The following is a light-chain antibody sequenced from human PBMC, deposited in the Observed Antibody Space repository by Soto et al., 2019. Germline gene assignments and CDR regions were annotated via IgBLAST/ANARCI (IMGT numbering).Light chain of an antibody. CDR1: SSDVGSYNL. CDR2: EVS. CDR3: CSYAGSSTQV. Sequence: QSVLTKPASVSGSPGQSITISFTGTSSDVGSYNLVSWYQQHPGKAPKLMIDEVSKRPSGVSNRFSGSKSGNTASLTISGLQAEDEADYYCCSYAGSSTQVFGGGTKLTVL. V-gene: IGLV2-23*02. J-gene: IGLJ3*02.